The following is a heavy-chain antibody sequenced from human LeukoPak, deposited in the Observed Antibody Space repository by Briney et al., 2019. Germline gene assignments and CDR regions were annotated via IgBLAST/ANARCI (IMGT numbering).Heavy chain of an antibody. CDR2: IYYSGST. V-gene: IGHV4-59*01. J-gene: IGHJ5*02. CDR1: GGSISSYY. CDR3: ARVVDYYDSSGYHNGDWFDP. D-gene: IGHD3-22*01. Sequence: SETLSLTCTVSGGSISSYYWSWIRQPPGKGLEWIGYIYYSGSTNYNSSLKSRVTISVDTSKNQFSLKLSSVTAADTAVYYCARVVDYYDSSGYHNGDWFDPWGQGTLVTVSS.